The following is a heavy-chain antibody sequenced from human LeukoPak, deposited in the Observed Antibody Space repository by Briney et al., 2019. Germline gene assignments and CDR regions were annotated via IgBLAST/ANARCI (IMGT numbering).Heavy chain of an antibody. CDR1: GGSFSSDNYY. Sequence: SETLSLTCTVSGGSFSSDNYYWSWIRQHPGKGLEWIGYIDYTGSTYYNPSLKSRVAISVDTSKNQFSLILSSVTAADTAVYYCARNADGSGNLLPFYFDYWGPGTLVTVSS. D-gene: IGHD3-10*01. CDR3: ARNADGSGNLLPFYFDY. V-gene: IGHV4-31*03. J-gene: IGHJ4*02. CDR2: IDYTGST.